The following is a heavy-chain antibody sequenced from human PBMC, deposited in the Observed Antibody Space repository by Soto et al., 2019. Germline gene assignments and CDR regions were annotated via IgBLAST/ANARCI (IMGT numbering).Heavy chain of an antibody. CDR3: ARGGTPMDD. CDR2: ISAYNGNT. V-gene: IGHV1-18*01. D-gene: IGHD3-16*01. J-gene: IGHJ4*02. CDR1: GDTFTNFG. Sequence: QVQLVQSGAEVKKPGASVKVSCKASGDTFTNFGISWVRQAPGQGLEWMGWISAYNGNTNYAQNYQGRVTMTTDTSTSRAYMERVSQRSVGTAVYYGARGGTPMDDWGQGTLVTVSS.